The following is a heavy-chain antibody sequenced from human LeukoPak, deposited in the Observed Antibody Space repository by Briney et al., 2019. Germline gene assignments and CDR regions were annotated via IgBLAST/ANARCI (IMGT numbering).Heavy chain of an antibody. CDR1: GYSISSGYY. Sequence: ASETLSLTCTVSGYSISSGYYWGWIRQPPGKGLEWIGSIYHSGSTYYNPSLKSRVTISVDTSKNQFSLKLSSVTAADTAVYYCASFDYWGQGTLVTVSS. V-gene: IGHV4-38-2*02. CDR2: IYHSGST. J-gene: IGHJ4*02. CDR3: ASFDY.